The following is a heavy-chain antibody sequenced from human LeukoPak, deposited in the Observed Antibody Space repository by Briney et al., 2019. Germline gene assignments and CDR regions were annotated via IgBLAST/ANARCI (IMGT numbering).Heavy chain of an antibody. CDR3: ARDRGQVIVLAGVDY. Sequence: ASVKVSCKASGYTFTGYYVHWVRQAPGQGLEWIGWINPNSGGTNYEQKFQGRVTMTRDTSISTVYMELSRLRSDDTAVYYCARDRGQVIVLAGVDYWGRGTLVTVSS. CDR2: INPNSGGT. CDR1: GYTFTGYY. D-gene: IGHD2-2*01. V-gene: IGHV1-2*02. J-gene: IGHJ4*02.